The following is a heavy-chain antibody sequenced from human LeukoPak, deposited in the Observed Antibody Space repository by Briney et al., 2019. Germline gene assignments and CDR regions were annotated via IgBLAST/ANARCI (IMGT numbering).Heavy chain of an antibody. CDR1: GFTFSSYA. J-gene: IGHJ3*02. Sequence: GGSLRLSCAASGFTFSSYAMHWVRQAPGKGLEWVAVISYDGSNKYYADSVKGRFTISRDNSKNTLYLQMNSLRAEDTAVYYCARGAFDIWGQGTMVTVSS. CDR3: ARGAFDI. CDR2: ISYDGSNK. V-gene: IGHV3-30-3*01.